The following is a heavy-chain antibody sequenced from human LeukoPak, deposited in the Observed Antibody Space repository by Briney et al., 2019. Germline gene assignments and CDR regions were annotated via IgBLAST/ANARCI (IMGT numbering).Heavy chain of an antibody. CDR2: ISWNSGSI. CDR3: AKALGLYKGWYPKYYYGMDV. D-gene: IGHD6-13*01. V-gene: IGHV3-9*01. J-gene: IGHJ6*02. Sequence: GGSLRLSCAASGFTFDDYAMHWVRQAPGKGLEWVSGISWNSGSIGYADSVKGRFTISRDNAKNSLYLQMNSLRAEDTALYYCAKALGLYKGWYPKYYYGMDVLGQGTTVTVSS. CDR1: GFTFDDYA.